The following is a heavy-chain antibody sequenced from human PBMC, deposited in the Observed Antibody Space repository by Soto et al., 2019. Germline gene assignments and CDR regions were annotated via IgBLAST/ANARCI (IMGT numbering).Heavy chain of an antibody. D-gene: IGHD2-2*01. Sequence: GGSLRLSCAASGFTFSSYSMNWVRQAPGKGLEWVSYISSSSSTIYYADSVKGRFTISRDNAKNSLYLQMNSLRAEDTAVYYCARDLYCSSTSCYAYSGDYYYYYMDVWGKGTTVTVSS. CDR2: ISSSSSTI. CDR3: ARDLYCSSTSCYAYSGDYYYYYMDV. V-gene: IGHV3-48*01. J-gene: IGHJ6*03. CDR1: GFTFSSYS.